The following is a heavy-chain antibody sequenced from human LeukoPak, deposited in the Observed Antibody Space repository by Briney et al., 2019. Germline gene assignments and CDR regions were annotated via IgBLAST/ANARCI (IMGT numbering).Heavy chain of an antibody. Sequence: PSETLSLTCTVSGGSISSYYWSWIRQPPGKGLEWIGSIYYSGSTYYNPSLKSRVTISVDTSKNQFSLKLSSVTAADTAVYYYASWVYCGGDCYSGGTNAFDIWGQGTMVTVSS. V-gene: IGHV4-59*12. CDR2: IYYSGST. J-gene: IGHJ3*02. D-gene: IGHD2-21*02. CDR1: GGSISSYY. CDR3: ASWVYCGGDCYSGGTNAFDI.